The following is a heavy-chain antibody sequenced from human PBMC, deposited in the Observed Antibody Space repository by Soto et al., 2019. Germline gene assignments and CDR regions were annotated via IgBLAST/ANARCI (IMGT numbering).Heavy chain of an antibody. D-gene: IGHD2-2*01. CDR2: IWYDGSNK. CDR1: GFTFSSYG. Sequence: QVQLVESGGGVVQPGRSLRLSCAASGFTFSSYGMHCVRQAPGKGLEWVAVIWYDGSNKYYADSVKGRFTISRDNSKNTLYLQMNSLRAEDTAVYYCARDRRSRYMDVWGQGTTVTVSS. J-gene: IGHJ6*02. V-gene: IGHV3-33*01. CDR3: ARDRRSRYMDV.